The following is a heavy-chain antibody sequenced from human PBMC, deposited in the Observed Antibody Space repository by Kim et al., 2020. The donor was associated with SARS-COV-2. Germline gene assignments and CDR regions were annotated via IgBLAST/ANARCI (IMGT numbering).Heavy chain of an antibody. CDR3: AREVGCSSTSCRYYYYYGMDV. Sequence: GGSLRLSCAASGFTFSSYWMSWVRQAPGKGLEWVANIKQDGSEKYYVDSVKGRFTISRDNAKNSLYLQMNSLRAEDTAVYYCAREVGCSSTSCRYYYYYGMDVWGQGTTVTVSS. CDR1: GFTFSSYW. CDR2: IKQDGSEK. V-gene: IGHV3-7*01. D-gene: IGHD2-2*01. J-gene: IGHJ6*02.